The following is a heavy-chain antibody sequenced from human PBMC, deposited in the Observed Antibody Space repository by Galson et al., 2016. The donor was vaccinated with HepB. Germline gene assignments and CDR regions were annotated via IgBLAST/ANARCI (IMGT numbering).Heavy chain of an antibody. CDR2: ISGSGGST. CDR1: GFTFSSYA. CDR3: AKDLGFLEWLFFDSYYYYGMDV. Sequence: SLRLSCAASGFTFSSYAMSWVRQAPGKGLEWVSAISGSGGSTYYADSVKGRFPIPRDNSKNTLYLQMNSLRAEDTAVYYCAKDLGFLEWLFFDSYYYYGMDVWGQGTTVTVS. V-gene: IGHV3-23*01. J-gene: IGHJ6*02. D-gene: IGHD3-3*01.